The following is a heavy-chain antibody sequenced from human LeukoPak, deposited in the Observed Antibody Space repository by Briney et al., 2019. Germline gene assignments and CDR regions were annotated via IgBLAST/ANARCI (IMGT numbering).Heavy chain of an antibody. CDR1: SGSFSGYY. V-gene: IGHV4-34*01. CDR3: ARMPGNSYYYMDV. CDR2: FNHSGNI. J-gene: IGHJ6*03. Sequence: PSETLSITCAVYSGSFSGYYWSWIRQPPGKGLEWIGQFNHSGNINDNTSLKGRVTISVDTSKNQYSLKLGTDPAADTAVYFCARMPGNSYYYMDVWGKGTTVTVSS. D-gene: IGHD2-2*01.